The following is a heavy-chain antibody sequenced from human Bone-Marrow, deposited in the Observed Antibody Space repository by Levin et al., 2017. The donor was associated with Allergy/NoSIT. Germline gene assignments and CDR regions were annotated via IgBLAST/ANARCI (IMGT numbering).Heavy chain of an antibody. J-gene: IGHJ4*02. CDR3: TTEVDIVVVVAAFDY. CDR2: IKSKTDGGTT. V-gene: IGHV3-15*01. D-gene: IGHD2-15*01. CDR1: GFTFSNAW. Sequence: GGSLRLSCAASGFTFSNAWMSWVRQAPGKGLEWVGRIKSKTDGGTTDYAAPVKGRFTISRDDSKNTLYLQMNSLKTEDTAVYYCTTEVDIVVVVAAFDYWGQGTLVTVSS.